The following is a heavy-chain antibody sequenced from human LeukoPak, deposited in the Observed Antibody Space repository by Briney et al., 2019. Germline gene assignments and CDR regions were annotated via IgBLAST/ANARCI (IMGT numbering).Heavy chain of an antibody. D-gene: IGHD2-15*01. CDR2: ISSSGGTI. CDR3: ARDCGGGSCYGPYDAFDI. Sequence: GGSLRLSCAASEFTFSSYEMNWVRQAPGKGLEWVSYISSSGGTIYYADSVKGRFTISRDNAKNSLYLQRNSLRAGDTAVYYCARDCGGGSCYGPYDAFDICGQGTMVTVSS. V-gene: IGHV3-48*03. CDR1: EFTFSSYE. J-gene: IGHJ3*02.